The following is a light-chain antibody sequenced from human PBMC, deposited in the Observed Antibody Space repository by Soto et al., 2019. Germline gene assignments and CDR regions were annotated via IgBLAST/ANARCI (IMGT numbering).Light chain of an antibody. Sequence: QSALTQPASVSGSPGQWITISCTGTSSDVGGYNYVSWYQQHPGKAPKLMIYDVSNRPSGVSNRFSGSKSGNTASLTISGLQAEDEADYYCSSYTSSSTLGVFGGGTKLTVL. CDR3: SSYTSSSTLGV. J-gene: IGLJ2*01. V-gene: IGLV2-14*01. CDR2: DVS. CDR1: SSDVGGYNY.